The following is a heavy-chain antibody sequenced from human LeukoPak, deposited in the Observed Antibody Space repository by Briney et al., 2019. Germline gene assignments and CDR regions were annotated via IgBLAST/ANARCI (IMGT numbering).Heavy chain of an antibody. J-gene: IGHJ4*02. Sequence: SETLSLTCSVSVGSISSYYWSWIRQPPGKGLEWIGHIYDSGITNYNPSLKSRVTISGDTSKNQFSLKLSSVTAADTAVYYCARGGIRGSYPRDYFDYWGQGTLVTVSS. D-gene: IGHD1-26*01. CDR2: IYDSGIT. V-gene: IGHV4-59*01. CDR3: ARGGIRGSYPRDYFDY. CDR1: VGSISSYY.